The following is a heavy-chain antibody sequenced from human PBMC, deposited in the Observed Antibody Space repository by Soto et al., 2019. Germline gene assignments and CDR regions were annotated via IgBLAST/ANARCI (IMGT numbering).Heavy chain of an antibody. V-gene: IGHV4-59*01. CDR3: ARRHGDQGAFGFNS. CDR2: IYYSGTT. CDR1: GGAIVSYY. Sequence: QVQLQQSGPGLVKPSETLSLTCTVSGGAIVSYYWTWIRQPPGKGLEWIGYIYYSGTTKYNPSLKSRVTISIDTSRKQFSLELTSVTAADTAVYYCARRHGDQGAFGFNSWDHGTLVTVSS. J-gene: IGHJ3*02. D-gene: IGHD4-17*01.